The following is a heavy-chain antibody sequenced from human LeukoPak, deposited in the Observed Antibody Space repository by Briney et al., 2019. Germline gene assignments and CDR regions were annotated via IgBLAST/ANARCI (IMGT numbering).Heavy chain of an antibody. J-gene: IGHJ4*02. CDR2: IYPGDSDT. Sequence: GESLKISCKGSGYSFSSHWIGWVRQMPGEGLEWMGIIYPGDSDTRYSPSFRGQVTISADKSISTAYLQWSSLKASDTAMYYCARQDPAGEYYFDYWGQGTLVTVSS. CDR3: ARQDPAGEYYFDY. V-gene: IGHV5-51*01. D-gene: IGHD3-10*01. CDR1: GYSFSSHW.